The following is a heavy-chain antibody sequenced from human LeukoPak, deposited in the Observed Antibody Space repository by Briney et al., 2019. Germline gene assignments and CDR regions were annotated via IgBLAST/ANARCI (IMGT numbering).Heavy chain of an antibody. D-gene: IGHD5-24*01. Sequence: SETLSLTCTVSGGSISSYYWSWIRQPPGKGLEWIGYIYYSGSTNYNPSLKSRVTISVDTSKNQFSPKLTSVTAADTAVYYCARGEDAYKQGHWGHGTLVTVSS. CDR3: ARGEDAYKQGH. J-gene: IGHJ4*01. CDR2: IYYSGST. CDR1: GGSISSYY. V-gene: IGHV4-59*12.